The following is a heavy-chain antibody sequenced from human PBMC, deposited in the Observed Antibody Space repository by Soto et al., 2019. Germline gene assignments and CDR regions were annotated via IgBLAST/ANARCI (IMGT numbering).Heavy chain of an antibody. J-gene: IGHJ1*01. Sequence: QVQLVQSGAEVKKPGASVKVSCKASGYTFTSYGISWVRQAPGQGLEWMGWISAYNGNTNYAQKLQGRVTMTTDTFTSTAYMELRSLRSDDTAVYYCARDFGRGVRRMVRSENFQHWGQGTLVTVSS. V-gene: IGHV1-18*01. D-gene: IGHD3-3*01. CDR2: ISAYNGNT. CDR3: ARDFGRGVRRMVRSENFQH. CDR1: GYTFTSYG.